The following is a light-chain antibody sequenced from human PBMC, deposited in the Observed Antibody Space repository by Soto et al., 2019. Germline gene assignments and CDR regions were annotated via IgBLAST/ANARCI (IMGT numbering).Light chain of an antibody. CDR1: QTIRRW. Sequence: DIEMTQSPSTLSASVGDRLTITCRASQTIRRWLAWYQQRPGKAPKVLIYDASTLESGVPAGFSGSGSETEFTLTISSLQPEDSATYYCQHYNSDPWTFGQGTKVEIK. CDR2: DAS. J-gene: IGKJ1*01. CDR3: QHYNSDPWT. V-gene: IGKV1-5*01.